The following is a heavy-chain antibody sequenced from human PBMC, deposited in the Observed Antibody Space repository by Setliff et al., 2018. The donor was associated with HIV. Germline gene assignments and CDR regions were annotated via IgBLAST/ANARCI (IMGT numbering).Heavy chain of an antibody. J-gene: IGHJ4*02. V-gene: IGHV1-69*05. Sequence: GASVKVSCKAPGDSLSNYVITWVRRAPGQGLEWMGGIVPLFGTTNYAQNFQGRLTITTDQIMTTAYMELTSLRSEDTAVYYCASGSGYCTKGDCCIGVHRTPDKYYFDSWGQGTLVTVSS. CDR1: GDSLSNYV. CDR2: IVPLFGTT. D-gene: IGHD2-8*01. CDR3: ASGSGYCTKGDCCIGVHRTPDKYYFDS.